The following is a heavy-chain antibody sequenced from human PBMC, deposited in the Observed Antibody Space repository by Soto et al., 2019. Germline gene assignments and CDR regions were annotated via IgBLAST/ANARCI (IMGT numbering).Heavy chain of an antibody. J-gene: IGHJ4*02. Sequence: SETLSLTCSVAGGSISGVSYYWGWIRQPPGKGLEWIGEINHSGSTNYNPSLKSRVTISVDTSKNQFSLKLSSVTAADTAVYYCATPDYWGQGTLVTVSS. CDR3: ATPDY. CDR1: GGSISGVSYY. V-gene: IGHV4-39*07. CDR2: INHSGST.